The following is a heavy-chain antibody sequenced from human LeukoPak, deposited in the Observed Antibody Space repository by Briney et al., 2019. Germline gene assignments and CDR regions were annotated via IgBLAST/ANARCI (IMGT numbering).Heavy chain of an antibody. CDR2: INHSGST. Sequence: KPSETLSLTCAVYGGSFSGYYWSWIRQPPGKGLEWIGEINHSGSTNYNPSLKSRVTISVDTSKNQFSLKLSSVTAADTAVCYCARGLIAAAAAWGRNWFDPWGQGTLVTVSS. CDR1: GGSFSGYY. V-gene: IGHV4-34*01. J-gene: IGHJ5*02. CDR3: ARGLIAAAAAWGRNWFDP. D-gene: IGHD6-13*01.